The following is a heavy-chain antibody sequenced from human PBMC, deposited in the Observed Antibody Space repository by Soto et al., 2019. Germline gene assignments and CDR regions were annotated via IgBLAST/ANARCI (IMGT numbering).Heavy chain of an antibody. D-gene: IGHD6-13*01. CDR3: ARGGSSWSAEYYQH. CDR2: ISGYNGNT. CDR1: GYPFTNYG. Sequence: QVQLVQSGAEVKKPGASVKVSCKASGYPFTNYGISWLRQPPGQGPGWMGWISGYNGNTKYVQTLQGRVTMTTDTSTSTAYMELRSLRSDDTAVYYCARGGSSWSAEYYQHWGQGTLVIVSS. V-gene: IGHV1-18*01. J-gene: IGHJ1*01.